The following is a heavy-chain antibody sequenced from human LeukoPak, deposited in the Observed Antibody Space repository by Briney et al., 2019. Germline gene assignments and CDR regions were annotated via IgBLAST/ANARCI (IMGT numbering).Heavy chain of an antibody. J-gene: IGHJ6*02. D-gene: IGHD3-3*01. Sequence: SETLSLTCAVYGGSFSAYYWSWIRQPPGKGLEWIGEINHSGSTNYNPSLKSRVTISVDTSKNQFSLKLSSVTAADTAVYYCARDRDDFWSGYRSRAHYGMDVWGQGTTVTVSS. V-gene: IGHV4-34*01. CDR1: GGSFSAYY. CDR2: INHSGST. CDR3: ARDRDDFWSGYRSRAHYGMDV.